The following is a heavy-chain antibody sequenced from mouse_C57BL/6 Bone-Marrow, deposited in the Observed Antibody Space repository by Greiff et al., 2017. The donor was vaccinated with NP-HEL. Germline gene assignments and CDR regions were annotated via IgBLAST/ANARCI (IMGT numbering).Heavy chain of an antibody. D-gene: IGHD4-1*01. Sequence: EVQLQQSGPELVKPGASVKISCKASGYTFTDYYMNWVKQSHGKSLEWIGDINPNNGGTSYNQKFKGKATLTVDKSSSTAYMELRSLTSEDSAVYYCAIPNWAWFAYWGQGTLVTVSA. J-gene: IGHJ3*01. CDR3: AIPNWAWFAY. CDR1: GYTFTDYY. CDR2: INPNNGGT. V-gene: IGHV1-26*01.